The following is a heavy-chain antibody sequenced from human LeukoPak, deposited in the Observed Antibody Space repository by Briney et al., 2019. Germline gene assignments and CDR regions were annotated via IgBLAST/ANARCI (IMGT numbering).Heavy chain of an antibody. CDR3: ATTPPPMTTVTNYYYGMDV. CDR2: INPNSGGT. CDR1: GYTFTGYY. Sequence: GASVKVSCKASGYTFTGYYMHWVRQAPGQGLEWMGWINPNSGGTNYAQKFQGRVTMTRDTSISTAYMELSRLRSDDTAVYYCATTPPPMTTVTNYYYGMDVWGQGTTVTVSS. V-gene: IGHV1-2*02. J-gene: IGHJ6*02. D-gene: IGHD4-17*01.